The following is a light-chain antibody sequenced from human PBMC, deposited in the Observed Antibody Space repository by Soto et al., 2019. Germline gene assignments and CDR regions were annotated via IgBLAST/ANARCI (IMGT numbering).Light chain of an antibody. J-gene: IGKJ1*01. V-gene: IGKV1-5*03. Sequence: IQMAQTPSAQCGFVGESGTLSGRASQTISSWLAWYQQKPGKAPQHLIYKASTLKSGVPSIFIGSGSGTEFTLSIRSMPPDEFASYYCLPYNIFSTFPQGTKVDIK. CDR3: LPYNIFST. CDR2: KAS. CDR1: QTISSW.